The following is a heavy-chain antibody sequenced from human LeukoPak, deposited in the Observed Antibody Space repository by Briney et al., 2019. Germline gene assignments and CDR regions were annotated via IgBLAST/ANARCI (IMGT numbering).Heavy chain of an antibody. V-gene: IGHV4-39*01. CDR3: ARHKGTEVAIPPLLDH. D-gene: IGHD2-21*01. CDR1: GASTKNFNYY. J-gene: IGHJ4*02. Sequence: PSETLSLTSTVSGASTKNFNYYWGWVRQPPGTGPEWIGSITYSGATSYNASLMSRVTISVDTSENQLSLQVNSVTAADTAVYYCARHKGTEVAIPPLLDHWGQGTLVTVSS. CDR2: ITYSGAT.